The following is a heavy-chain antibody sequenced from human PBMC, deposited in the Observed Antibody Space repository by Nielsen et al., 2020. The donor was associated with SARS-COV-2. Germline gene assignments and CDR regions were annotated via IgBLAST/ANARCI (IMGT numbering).Heavy chain of an antibody. V-gene: IGHV4-59*01. CDR1: GGSFSDYS. CDR3: ARASWLRAQLDY. D-gene: IGHD5-12*01. J-gene: IGHJ4*02. Sequence: SQTLSLTCAVYGGSFSDYSWSWIRQPPGKGLEWIGYIYYSGSTNYNPSLKSRVTISVDTSKNQFSLKLSSVTAADTAVYYCARASWLRAQLDYWGQGTLVTVSS. CDR2: IYYSGST.